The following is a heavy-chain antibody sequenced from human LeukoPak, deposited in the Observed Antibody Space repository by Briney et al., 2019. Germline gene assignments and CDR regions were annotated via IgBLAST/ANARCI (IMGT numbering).Heavy chain of an antibody. CDR1: GYSISSGYN. J-gene: IGHJ4*02. CDR3: ARRRGGSDYVDY. CDR2: IYHSGST. D-gene: IGHD6-6*01. Sequence: PSETLSLTCAVSGYSISSGYNWDCIRQSPGKGLEWIGGIYHSGSTYHNPSLKSRVIILVDTSKNQLSLNLSYVSAADTAVYYCARRRGGSDYVDYWGQGTLVTVSS. V-gene: IGHV4-38-2*01.